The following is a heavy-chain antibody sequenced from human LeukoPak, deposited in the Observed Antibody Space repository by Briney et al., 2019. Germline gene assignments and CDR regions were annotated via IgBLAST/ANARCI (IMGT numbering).Heavy chain of an antibody. V-gene: IGHV3-48*01. Sequence: GGSLRLSCAASGFTFSSYEMNWVRQAPGKGLEWVSYISSSSSTIYYADPVKGRFTISRDNAKNSLYLQMSSLRAEDTAVYYCARVLHKRNYDCSTYYGYWGQGTLVTVSS. CDR3: ARVLHKRNYDCSTYYGY. D-gene: IGHD3-22*01. CDR1: GFTFSSYE. J-gene: IGHJ4*02. CDR2: ISSSSSTI.